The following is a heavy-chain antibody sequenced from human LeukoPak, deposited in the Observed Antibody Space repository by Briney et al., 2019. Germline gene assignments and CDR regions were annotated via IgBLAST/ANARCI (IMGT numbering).Heavy chain of an antibody. D-gene: IGHD1-1*01. V-gene: IGHV1-69*01. J-gene: IGHJ4*02. Sequence: SVKVSCKGSGGTFSSYAISWVRQTPGQGLEWMGGIIPIFGTANYAQKFQGRVTITADESTSTAYMELSSLRSEDTAVYYCARDRTRSGTTLGYWGQGTLVTVSS. CDR2: IIPIFGTA. CDR1: GGTFSSYA. CDR3: ARDRTRSGTTLGY.